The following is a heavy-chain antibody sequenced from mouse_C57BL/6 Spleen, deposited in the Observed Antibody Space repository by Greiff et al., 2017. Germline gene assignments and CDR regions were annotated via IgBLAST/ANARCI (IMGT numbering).Heavy chain of an antibody. CDR1: GFTFSDYY. CDR2: INYDGSST. J-gene: IGHJ1*03. V-gene: IGHV5-16*01. CDR3: ARDSNYLYWYFDV. Sequence: EVQVVESEGGLVQPGSSMKLSCTASGFTFSDYYMAWVRQVPEKGLEWVANINYDGSSTYYLDSLKSRFIISRDNAKNILYLQMSSLKSEDTATYYCARDSNYLYWYFDVWGTGTTVTVSS. D-gene: IGHD2-5*01.